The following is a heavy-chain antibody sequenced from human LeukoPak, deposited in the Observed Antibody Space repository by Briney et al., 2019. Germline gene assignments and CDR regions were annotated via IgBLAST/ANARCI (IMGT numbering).Heavy chain of an antibody. CDR1: GFTFSSYS. J-gene: IGHJ4*02. Sequence: GGSLRLXCAASGFTFSSYSMNWVRQAPGKGLEWVSSISSSSSYIYYADSVKGRFTISRDNAKNSLYLQMNSLRAKDTAVYYCATDYVWGSFDYWGQGTLVTVSS. CDR2: ISSSSSYI. V-gene: IGHV3-21*01. D-gene: IGHD3-16*01. CDR3: ATDYVWGSFDY.